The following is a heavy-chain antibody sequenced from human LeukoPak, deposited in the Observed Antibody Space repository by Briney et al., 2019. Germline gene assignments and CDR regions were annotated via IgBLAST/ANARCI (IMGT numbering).Heavy chain of an antibody. V-gene: IGHV3-74*01. J-gene: IGHJ5*02. CDR1: GFTFSSYW. CDR3: AKDGSSNLYGWFDP. CDR2: TNTDGTTT. D-gene: IGHD6-13*01. Sequence: PGGSLRLSCAASGFTFSSYWMHWVRQAPGKGLVWVSRTNTDGTTTSYADSVKGRFTISRDNAKNTLYLQMSSLRAEDTAVYYCAKDGSSNLYGWFDPWGQGTLVTVSS.